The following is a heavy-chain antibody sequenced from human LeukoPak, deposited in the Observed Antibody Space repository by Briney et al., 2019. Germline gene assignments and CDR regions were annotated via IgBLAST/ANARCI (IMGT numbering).Heavy chain of an antibody. CDR2: ITGSGGST. Sequence: PGASLRLSCAASGFIFSSYVMSWVRQAPGKGLEWVSGITGSGGSTYYADSLKGRFTISRDNSKNTLYLQMNSLRAEDTAVYYCAPGSGYYYLDYLDYWGQGTLVTVSS. D-gene: IGHD3-22*01. CDR3: APGSGYYYLDYLDY. CDR1: GFIFSSYV. J-gene: IGHJ4*02. V-gene: IGHV3-23*01.